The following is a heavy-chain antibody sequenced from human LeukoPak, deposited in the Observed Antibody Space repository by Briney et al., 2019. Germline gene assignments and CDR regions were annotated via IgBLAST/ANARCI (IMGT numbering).Heavy chain of an antibody. D-gene: IGHD1-26*01. Sequence: GGSLRLSCAASGFTFSSYGMHWVRQAPGKGLDWVAFIRYDGRNKYYADSVKGRFTISRDNSKNTVYLQMNSRRAEDTAVYCCAKDLLERGFRLPSDYWGQGTLVTVSS. CDR2: IRYDGRNK. CDR1: GFTFSSYG. J-gene: IGHJ4*02. V-gene: IGHV3-30*02. CDR3: AKDLLERGFRLPSDY.